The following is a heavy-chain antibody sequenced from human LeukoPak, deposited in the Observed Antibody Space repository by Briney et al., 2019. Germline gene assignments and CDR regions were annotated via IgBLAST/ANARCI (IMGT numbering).Heavy chain of an antibody. J-gene: IGHJ4*02. CDR2: INWNGGST. CDR1: GFTFDDYG. CDR3: ARAGILTGYYKHPFDY. Sequence: PGGSLRLSCAASGFTFDDYGMSWVRQAPGKGLEWVSGINWNGGSTGYADSVKGRFTISRGNAKNSLYLQMNSLRAEDTALYYCARAGILTGYYKHPFDYWGQGTLVTVSS. V-gene: IGHV3-20*04. D-gene: IGHD3-9*01.